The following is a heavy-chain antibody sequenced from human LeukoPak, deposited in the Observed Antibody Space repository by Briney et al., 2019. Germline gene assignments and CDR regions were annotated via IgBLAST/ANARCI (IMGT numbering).Heavy chain of an antibody. CDR2: INHSGST. V-gene: IGHV4-34*01. D-gene: IGHD3-3*01. Sequence: SETLSLTCAVYGGSFSGYYRSWIRQPPGKGLEWIGEINHSGSTNYNPSLKSRVTISVDTSNNQFSLKLTSVSAADTALYYCASDYSSDSEGFDFWGHGTMVTVSS. CDR1: GGSFSGYY. J-gene: IGHJ3*01. CDR3: ASDYSSDSEGFDF.